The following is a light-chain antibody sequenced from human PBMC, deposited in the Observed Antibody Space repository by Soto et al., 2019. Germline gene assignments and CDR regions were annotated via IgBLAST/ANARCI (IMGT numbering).Light chain of an antibody. Sequence: DIHMTESPSTLSASVGDRVTITCRASQSISSWLAWYQQKPGKAPKLLIYDASSLESGVPSRFSGSGSGTEFTLTITGLQPDDFATYQCQHCDTYWPFGQGTKVDIK. CDR1: QSISSW. J-gene: IGKJ1*01. CDR2: DAS. V-gene: IGKV1-5*01. CDR3: QHCDTYWP.